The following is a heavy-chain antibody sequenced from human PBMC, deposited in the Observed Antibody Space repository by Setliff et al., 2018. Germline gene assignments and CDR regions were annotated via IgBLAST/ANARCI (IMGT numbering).Heavy chain of an antibody. CDR3: ARDSVTLGQLERRGGFRYYDMDV. J-gene: IGHJ6*02. D-gene: IGHD1-1*01. Sequence: SVKVSCKASGGTLSGYALSWVRQAPGQGLEWVGGITPIFETAHYAQKFQDRVTITADKSTSTVYMELNSLISEDTAVYFCARDSVTLGQLERRGGFRYYDMDVWGRGTTVTVSS. CDR2: ITPIFETA. CDR1: GGTLSGYA. V-gene: IGHV1-69*06.